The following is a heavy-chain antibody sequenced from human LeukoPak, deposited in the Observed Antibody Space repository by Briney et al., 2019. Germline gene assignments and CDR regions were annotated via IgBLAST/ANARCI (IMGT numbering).Heavy chain of an antibody. Sequence: GSLRLSCAASGFTFSDYYMSWIRQAPGKGLEWVAYISSSGNTRYYAGSVKGRFTISRDNAKNSLYLQMNSLRAEDTAVYYCAWGGMAAFDSWGQGTLVTVSS. J-gene: IGHJ4*02. CDR1: GFTFSDYY. CDR2: ISSSGNTR. V-gene: IGHV3-11*04. CDR3: AWGGMAAFDS. D-gene: IGHD3-16*01.